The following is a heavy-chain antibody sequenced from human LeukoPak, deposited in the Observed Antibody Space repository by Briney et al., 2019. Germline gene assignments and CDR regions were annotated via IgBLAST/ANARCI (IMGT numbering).Heavy chain of an antibody. V-gene: IGHV4-31*03. J-gene: IGHJ4*02. CDR1: GVSISSGGYY. Sequence: SETLSLTCTVSGVSISSGGYYWRWIRQHPGKGLEWMGYIYYSGSTYYNPSLKSRVTISVDTSKNQFSLKLSSVTAADTAVYYCARAIRGYSGYDLWYYFDYWGQGTLVTVSS. CDR3: ARAIRGYSGYDLWYYFDY. D-gene: IGHD5-12*01. CDR2: IYYSGST.